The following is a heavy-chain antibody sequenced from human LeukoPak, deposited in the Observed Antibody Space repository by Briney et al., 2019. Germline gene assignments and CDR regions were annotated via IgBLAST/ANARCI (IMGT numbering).Heavy chain of an antibody. CDR1: GYTFTSYY. CDR2: INPSGGST. V-gene: IGHV1-46*01. CDR3: ASSLGYCSSTSCPGVGY. Sequence: ASVKVSCKASGYTFTSYYMHWVRQAPGQGLEWMGIINPSGGSTSYAQKFQGRVTITRDTSASTAYMELSSLRSEDTAVYYCASSLGYCSSTSCPGVGYWGQGTLVTVSS. J-gene: IGHJ4*02. D-gene: IGHD2-2*01.